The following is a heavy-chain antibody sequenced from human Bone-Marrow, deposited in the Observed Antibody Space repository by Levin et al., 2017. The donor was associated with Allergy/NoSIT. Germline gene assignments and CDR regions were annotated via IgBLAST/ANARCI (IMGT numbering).Heavy chain of an antibody. CDR3: VRDGGLIDY. D-gene: IGHD3-3*01. Sequence: PVASVKVSCAVSGFTLSDYYMSWVRQAPGKGLEWVSYISRDSYRTYYAESVRGRFTISRDNAKNLLYMQMNSLRSEDTAIYYCVRDGGLIDYWGQGTLVTVSS. V-gene: IGHV3-11*01. CDR1: GFTLSDYY. CDR2: ISRDSYRT. J-gene: IGHJ4*02.